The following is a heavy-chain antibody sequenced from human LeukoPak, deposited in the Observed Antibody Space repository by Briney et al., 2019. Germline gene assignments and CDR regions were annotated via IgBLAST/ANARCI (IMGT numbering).Heavy chain of an antibody. Sequence: PGGSLRLSCAASGFTFSSHWMHWVRQAPGKGLVWVSRINNDGSSTSYADSVKGRFTISRDNAKNTLYLQMNSLRAEDTAVYYCASVDYVDYAGAFDIWGQGTMVTVSS. J-gene: IGHJ3*02. V-gene: IGHV3-74*01. CDR1: GFTFSSHW. D-gene: IGHD4-17*01. CDR3: ASVDYVDYAGAFDI. CDR2: INNDGSST.